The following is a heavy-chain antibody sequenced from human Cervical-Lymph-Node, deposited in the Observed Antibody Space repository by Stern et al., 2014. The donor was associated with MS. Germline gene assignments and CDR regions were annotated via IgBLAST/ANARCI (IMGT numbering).Heavy chain of an antibody. J-gene: IGHJ3*02. D-gene: IGHD3-16*02. V-gene: IGHV3-21*01. Sequence: VQLVESGGGLVKPGGSLRLSCAASGLTFSNYSMNWVRQAPGKGLEWVSSISSRSTYIYYADSVKGRFTISRDNAKNSLYLQMDSLRAEDTAVYYCATHDYVWGSYRHDAFDIWGQGTMVTVSS. CDR3: ATHDYVWGSYRHDAFDI. CDR2: ISSRSTYI. CDR1: GLTFSNYS.